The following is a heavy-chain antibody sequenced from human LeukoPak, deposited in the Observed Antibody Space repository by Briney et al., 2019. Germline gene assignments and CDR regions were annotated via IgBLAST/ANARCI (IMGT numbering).Heavy chain of an antibody. Sequence: PGGSLRFSCAASGFTFSSYAMSWVRQAPGKGLEWISGISNSGDTTYDADSVKGRFTISRDNSKNTLYLQMNSLRAEDTAVYYCAKCPGSANCYTGFDYWGQGTLVTVSS. CDR3: AKCPGSANCYTGFDY. V-gene: IGHV3-23*01. CDR2: ISNSGDTT. D-gene: IGHD2-2*02. CDR1: GFTFSSYA. J-gene: IGHJ4*02.